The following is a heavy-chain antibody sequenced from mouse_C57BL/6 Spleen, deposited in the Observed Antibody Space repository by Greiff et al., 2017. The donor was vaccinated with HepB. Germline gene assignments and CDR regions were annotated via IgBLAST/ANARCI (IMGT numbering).Heavy chain of an antibody. CDR3: ARDTSSWYFDV. V-gene: IGHV1-64*01. Sequence: QVQLQQPGAELVKPGASVKLSCKASGYTFTSYWMHWVKQRPGQGLEWIGLIHPNSGSTNYNEKFKSKATLTVDKSSSTAYMQLNSLTSEDSAVYYCARDTSSWYFDVWGTGTTVTVSS. J-gene: IGHJ1*03. CDR2: IHPNSGST. CDR1: GYTFTSYW.